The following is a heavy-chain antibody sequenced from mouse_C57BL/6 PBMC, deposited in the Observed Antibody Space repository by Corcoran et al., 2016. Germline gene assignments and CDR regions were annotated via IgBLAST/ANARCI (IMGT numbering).Heavy chain of an antibody. CDR3: ALVAPYAMDY. J-gene: IGHJ4*01. CDR1: GYTFTDYY. D-gene: IGHD1-1*01. V-gene: IGHV1-19*01. CDR2: INPYNGGT. Sequence: EVQLQQSGPVLVKPGASVKMSCKASGYTFTDYYMNWVKQSHGKSLEWIGVINPYNGGTSYNQKFKGKATLTVDKSSSTAYMELNSLTSEDSAVYYCALVAPYAMDYWGQGTSVTVSS.